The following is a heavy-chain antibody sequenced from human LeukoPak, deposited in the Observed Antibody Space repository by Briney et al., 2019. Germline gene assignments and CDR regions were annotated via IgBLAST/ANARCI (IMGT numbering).Heavy chain of an antibody. D-gene: IGHD7-27*01. CDR1: GYTFTSYY. CDR3: ARGVRSLRLGIVRVSLQTNWFDP. V-gene: IGHV1-46*01. J-gene: IGHJ5*02. Sequence: ASVKVSCKASGYTFTSYYMHWVRQAPGQGLEWMGIINPSGGSTSYAQKFQGRVTMTRDTSTSTVYMELSSLRSEDTAVYYCARGVRSLRLGIVRVSLQTNWFDPWGQGTLVTVSS. CDR2: INPSGGST.